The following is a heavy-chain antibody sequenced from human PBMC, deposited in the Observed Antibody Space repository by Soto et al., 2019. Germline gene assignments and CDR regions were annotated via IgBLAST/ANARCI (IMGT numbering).Heavy chain of an antibody. J-gene: IGHJ6*03. CDR1: GGSISSYY. CDR3: ARNRATVTSLNFYYYYYYMDV. V-gene: IGHV4-59*08. D-gene: IGHD4-4*01. CDR2: IYYSGST. Sequence: SETLSLTCTVSGGSISSYYWSWIRQPPGKGLEWIGYIYYSGSTNYNPSLKSRVTISVDTSKNQFSLKLSSVTAADTAVYYCARNRATVTSLNFYYYYYYMDVWGKGTTVTVSS.